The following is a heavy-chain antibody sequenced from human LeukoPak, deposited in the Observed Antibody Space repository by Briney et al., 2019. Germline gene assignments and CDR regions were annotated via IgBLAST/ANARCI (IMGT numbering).Heavy chain of an antibody. Sequence: PGGSLRLSCAASGFTFSSYAMSWVRQAPGKGLEWVSAISGSGGSTYYADSVKGRFTISRDNSKNTLYLQMNSLRAEDTAVYYCARRSYYDSTGYWGYWGQGTLVTVSS. V-gene: IGHV3-23*01. CDR1: GFTFSSYA. CDR3: ARRSYYDSTGYWGY. J-gene: IGHJ4*02. D-gene: IGHD3-22*01. CDR2: ISGSGGST.